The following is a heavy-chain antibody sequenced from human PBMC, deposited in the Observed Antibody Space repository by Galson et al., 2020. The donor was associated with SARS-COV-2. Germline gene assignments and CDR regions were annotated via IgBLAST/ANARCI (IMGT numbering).Heavy chain of an antibody. J-gene: IGHJ4*02. CDR2: IIPIVGTS. CDR3: ARAYYYDSCGCYCDY. Sequence: SVTVSCKASGGPLSSYAISWVRQAPAPRRAWMGGIIPIVGTSNYAQKFQARVTITADESTSTDYMELSSLRSEDTAVSYCARAYYYDSCGCYCDYWGQGSL. V-gene: IGHV1-69*13. CDR1: GGPLSSYA. D-gene: IGHD3-22*01.